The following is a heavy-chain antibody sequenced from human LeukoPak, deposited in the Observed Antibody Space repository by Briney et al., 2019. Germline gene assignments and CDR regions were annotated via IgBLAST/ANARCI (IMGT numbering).Heavy chain of an antibody. CDR1: GGSMSGFF. J-gene: IGHJ6*02. Sequence: SETLSLTCTVSGGSMSGFFWTWIRQPPGKELEWIGSIYYSGSSTKYNLSLTSRLTIPVDTSKSQFSLKLNSATAADTAVYYCARTSRHYYGSGSNLTPWPAGMDVWGQGTTVTVSS. D-gene: IGHD3-10*01. V-gene: IGHV4-59*01. CDR2: IYYSGSST. CDR3: ARTSRHYYGSGSNLTPWPAGMDV.